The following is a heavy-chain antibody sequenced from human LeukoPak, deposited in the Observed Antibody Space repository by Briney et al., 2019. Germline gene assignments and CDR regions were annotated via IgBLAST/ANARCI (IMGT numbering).Heavy chain of an antibody. CDR2: IGTAGDT. CDR1: GFTFSSYD. D-gene: IGHD3-10*01. CDR3: ARGGIYGSAIDY. V-gene: IGHV3-13*01. Sequence: GGSLRLSCAASGFTFSSYDMHWVRQATGKGLEWVSAIGTAGDTYYPGSVKGRFTISRENAKNSLYLQMNSLRAGDTAVYYCARGGIYGSAIDYWGQGTLVTVSS. J-gene: IGHJ4*02.